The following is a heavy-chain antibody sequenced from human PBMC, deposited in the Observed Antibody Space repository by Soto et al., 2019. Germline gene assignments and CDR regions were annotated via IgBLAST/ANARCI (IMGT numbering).Heavy chain of an antibody. V-gene: IGHV1-18*01. CDR1: GYTFTSYG. D-gene: IGHD3-3*01. CDR2: ISAYNGNT. CDR3: ASAYVDDFWYSYMDV. Sequence: GASVKVSCKASGYTFTSYGISWVREAPGQGLEWMGWISAYNGNTNYAQKLQGRVTMTTDTSTSTAYMELRSLRSDDTAVYYCASAYVDDFWYSYMDVWGKGTTVTVSS. J-gene: IGHJ6*03.